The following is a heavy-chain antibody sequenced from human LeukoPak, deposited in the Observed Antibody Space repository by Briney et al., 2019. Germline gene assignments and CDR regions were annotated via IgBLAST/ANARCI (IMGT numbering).Heavy chain of an antibody. CDR3: ARGQTYVRYNWNLRAPYFDY. D-gene: IGHD1-7*01. V-gene: IGHV4-4*07. Sequence: SETLSLTCTVSGGSISTYYWSWIRQPAGKGLEWIGRIYTSGSTNYNPSLKSRVTISVDTSKNQFSLKLSSVTAADTAVYYCARGQTYVRYNWNLRAPYFDYWGQGTLVTVSS. J-gene: IGHJ4*02. CDR2: IYTSGST. CDR1: GGSISTYY.